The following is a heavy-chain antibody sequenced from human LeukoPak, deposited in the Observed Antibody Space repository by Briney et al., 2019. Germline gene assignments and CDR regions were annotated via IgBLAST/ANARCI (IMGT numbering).Heavy chain of an antibody. CDR3: ARGGGGFMITFGGSSYPDY. Sequence: GASVKVSCKASGYTFTSYDINWVRQATGQGLEWMGWMNPNSGNTGYAQKFQGRVTMTRNTSISTAYMELSSLRSEDTAVCYCARGGGGFMITFGGSSYPDYWGQGTLVTVSS. CDR2: MNPNSGNT. J-gene: IGHJ4*02. CDR1: GYTFTSYD. V-gene: IGHV1-8*01. D-gene: IGHD3-16*01.